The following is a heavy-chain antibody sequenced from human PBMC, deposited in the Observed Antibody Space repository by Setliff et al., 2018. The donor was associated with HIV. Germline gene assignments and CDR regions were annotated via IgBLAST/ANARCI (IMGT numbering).Heavy chain of an antibody. J-gene: IGHJ3*02. V-gene: IGHV4-39*01. CDR3: ARRWHIVVVTATDAFDI. CDR1: GGSISSASYC. D-gene: IGHD2-21*02. CDR2: IFHSGTT. Sequence: KTSETLSLTCTVSGGSISSASYCWSWIRQPPGKGLEWIGSIFHSGTTYYNPSLKSRFTMSVDTSENQFSLNLSSVTAADTAVYYCARRWHIVVVTATDAFDIWGQGTMVTVSS.